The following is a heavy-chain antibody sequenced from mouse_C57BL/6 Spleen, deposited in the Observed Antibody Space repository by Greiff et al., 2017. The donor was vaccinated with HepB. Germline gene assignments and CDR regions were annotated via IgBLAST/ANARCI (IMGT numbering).Heavy chain of an antibody. D-gene: IGHD1-1*01. Sequence: QVQLKQPGAELVKPGASVKLSCKASGYTFTSYWMHWVKQRPGRGLEWIGRIDPNSGGTKYNEKFKSKATLTVDKPSSTAYMQLSSLTSEDSAVYYCARGIAYYYGSSSLMDYWGQGTSVTVSS. CDR3: ARGIAYYYGSSSLMDY. V-gene: IGHV1-72*01. CDR1: GYTFTSYW. J-gene: IGHJ4*01. CDR2: IDPNSGGT.